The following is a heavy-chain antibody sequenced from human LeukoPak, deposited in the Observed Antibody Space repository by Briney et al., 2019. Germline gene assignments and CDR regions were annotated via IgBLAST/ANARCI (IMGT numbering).Heavy chain of an antibody. CDR2: MNPNSGNT. J-gene: IGHJ3*02. CDR1: GYTFISYD. D-gene: IGHD1-26*01. Sequence: ASVKVSCKASGYTFISYDINWVRQATGQGLEWMGWMNPNSGNTGYAQKFQGRVTMTRNTSISTAYMELSSLRSEDTAVCNCARNTWDDAFDIWGQGTMVTVSS. CDR3: ARNTWDDAFDI. V-gene: IGHV1-8*01.